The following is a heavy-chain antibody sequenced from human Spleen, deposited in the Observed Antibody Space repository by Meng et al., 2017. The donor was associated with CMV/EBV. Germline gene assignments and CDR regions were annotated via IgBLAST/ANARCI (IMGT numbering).Heavy chain of an antibody. CDR1: GFTFSTYW. J-gene: IGHJ4*02. Sequence: GESLKISCAASGFTFSTYWMNWVRQVPGKGLEWVSSITGDSTYIYHADSVKGRFTVSRDNAKNSLYLQMDSLRAEDTAVYYCARAMFSRAIDHWGQGTLVTVSS. D-gene: IGHD3-10*02. CDR2: ITGDSTYI. CDR3: ARAMFSRAIDH. V-gene: IGHV3-21*01.